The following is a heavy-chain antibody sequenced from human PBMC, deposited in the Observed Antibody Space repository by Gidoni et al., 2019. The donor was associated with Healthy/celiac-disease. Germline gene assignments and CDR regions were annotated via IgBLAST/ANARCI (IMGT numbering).Heavy chain of an antibody. CDR3: ARGRRRIAVAHAFDI. CDR1: GGSFSGYY. Sequence: QVQLQQWGAGLLKPSETLSLTCAVHGGSFSGYYWSWTRQPPGKGREWIGESNHSGRTNYNPSLKSRGTISVDTSKNQFSRKLSSVTAADTAVYYGARGRRRIAVAHAFDIWGQGTMVTVSS. V-gene: IGHV4-34*01. J-gene: IGHJ3*02. CDR2: SNHSGRT. D-gene: IGHD6-19*01.